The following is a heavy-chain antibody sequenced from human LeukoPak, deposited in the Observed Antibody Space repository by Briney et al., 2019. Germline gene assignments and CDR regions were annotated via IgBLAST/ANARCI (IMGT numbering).Heavy chain of an antibody. Sequence: SETLSLTCTVSGGSLSSYYWSWIRQPPGKGVEGIGYIYYSGSTNYNPSLKSRVTISVDTSKNQFSLKLSSVTAADTAVYYCARVVVTAVGYNAFDIWGQGTMVTVSS. CDR3: ARVVVTAVGYNAFDI. J-gene: IGHJ3*02. D-gene: IGHD2-21*02. CDR2: IYYSGST. CDR1: GGSLSSYY. V-gene: IGHV4-59*01.